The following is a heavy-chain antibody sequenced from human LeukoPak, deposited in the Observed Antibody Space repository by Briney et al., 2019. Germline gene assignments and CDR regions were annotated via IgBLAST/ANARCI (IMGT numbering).Heavy chain of an antibody. J-gene: IGHJ5*02. Sequence: GGSLRLSCAASGVTFSGYGMHWVRQAPGKGLEWVAFIRYDGSNKYYADSVKGRFTISRDNSKNTLYLQMNSLRAEDTAVYYCAKDRTPDSSGYYYVREFDPWGQGTLVTVSS. V-gene: IGHV3-30*02. CDR3: AKDRTPDSSGYYYVREFDP. CDR2: IRYDGSNK. CDR1: GVTFSGYG. D-gene: IGHD3-22*01.